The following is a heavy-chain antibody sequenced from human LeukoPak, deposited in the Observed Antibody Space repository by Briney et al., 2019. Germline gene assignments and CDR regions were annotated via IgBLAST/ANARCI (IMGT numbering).Heavy chain of an antibody. V-gene: IGHV3-30-3*01. CDR1: GFTFSSYA. J-gene: IGHJ4*02. D-gene: IGHD3-22*01. CDR3: ARDPSRYYYDSSGYYSPKSFDY. Sequence: GGSLRLSCAASGFTFSSYAMHWVRQAPGKGLEWVAVISYDGSNKYNADSVKGRFTISRDNSKNTLYLQMNSLRAEDTAVYYCARDPSRYYYDSSGYYSPKSFDYWGQGTLVTVSS. CDR2: ISYDGSNK.